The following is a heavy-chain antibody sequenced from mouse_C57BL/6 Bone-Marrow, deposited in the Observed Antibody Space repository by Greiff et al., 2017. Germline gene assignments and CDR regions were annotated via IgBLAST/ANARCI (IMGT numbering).Heavy chain of an antibody. V-gene: IGHV2-2*01. J-gene: IGHJ2*01. CDR3: ARSSWVYFGY. Sequence: VQGVESGPGLVQPSQSLSITCTVSGFSLTSYGVHWVRQSPGKGLEWLGVMWSGGSTDNNAAFISRRSISKDNSKTQVFFKMNSLQADDTAIYYCARSSWVYFGYWGQGTTLTVSS. D-gene: IGHD4-1*01. CDR2: MWSGGST. CDR1: GFSLTSYG.